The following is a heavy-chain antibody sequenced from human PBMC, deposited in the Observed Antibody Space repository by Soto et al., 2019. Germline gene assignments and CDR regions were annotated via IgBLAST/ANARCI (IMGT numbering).Heavy chain of an antibody. CDR3: AVPRWVAVAGKVHEDALDF. D-gene: IGHD6-19*01. J-gene: IGHJ3*01. CDR2: INPNSGGT. Sequence: ASVKVSCKASGYTFTGYYIHWVRQAPGQGLEWMGWINPNSGGTNYAQKFQGRVTMTRDTSISTAYMELSRLRSDDTAVYYCAVPRWVAVAGKVHEDALDFWGQGTSVTVS. V-gene: IGHV1-2*02. CDR1: GYTFTGYY.